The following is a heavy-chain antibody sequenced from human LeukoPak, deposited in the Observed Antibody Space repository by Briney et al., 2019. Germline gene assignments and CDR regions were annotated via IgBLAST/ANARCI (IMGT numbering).Heavy chain of an antibody. J-gene: IGHJ6*02. CDR1: GFTFSRHP. Sequence: GGSLRLSCAASGFTFSRHPMNWVRQAPGMGLEWVSVITGSGGNTYYADSVKGRFTISKDNSKNTVYLQMSSLRVDDTAVYYCAKAASSSWPSYYYGMDVWGQGTTVTVSS. CDR2: ITGSGGNT. D-gene: IGHD6-13*01. CDR3: AKAASSSWPSYYYGMDV. V-gene: IGHV3-23*01.